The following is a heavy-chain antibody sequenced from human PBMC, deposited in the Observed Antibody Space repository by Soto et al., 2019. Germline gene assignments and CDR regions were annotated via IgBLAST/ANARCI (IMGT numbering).Heavy chain of an antibody. CDR3: ARLRIATNNYKWFDP. D-gene: IGHD2-21*01. CDR2: IYVTGAV. CDR1: GAALNSGNYY. V-gene: IGHV4-31*03. Sequence: LSLTCSVSGAALNSGNYYWSWIRQVPGKGLEWIGHIYVTGAVDYNPSLRDRITISQDTSERQFSLNLRLVTAADTAVHYCARLRIATNNYKWFDPWGQGTLVTVSS. J-gene: IGHJ5*02.